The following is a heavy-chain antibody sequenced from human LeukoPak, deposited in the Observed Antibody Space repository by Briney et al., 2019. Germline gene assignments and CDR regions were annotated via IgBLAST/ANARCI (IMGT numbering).Heavy chain of an antibody. CDR2: IYYSGST. V-gene: IGHV4-31*03. Sequence: SETLSLTCTVSGGSISSGGYYWSWIRQHPGKGLEWIGYIYYSGSTYYNPSLKSRVTISVDTSKNQFSLKLSSETAADTAVYYCARGPPLWFGELDYWGQGTLVTVSS. D-gene: IGHD3-10*01. J-gene: IGHJ4*02. CDR3: ARGPPLWFGELDY. CDR1: GGSISSGGYY.